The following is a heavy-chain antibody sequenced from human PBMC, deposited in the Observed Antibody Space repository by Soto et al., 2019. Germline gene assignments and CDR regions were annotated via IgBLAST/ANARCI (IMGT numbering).Heavy chain of an antibody. Sequence: QVQLVQSGGEVKRPRASVKVSCKASGYTFTIYDINWVRQAPGQGLEWMGWISPDNGNTNYAQKLQGRVTMTTDTSTSTAYMELRSLSSDDTAVYYCARALGYSGYAGMDVWGQGTTVTVSS. J-gene: IGHJ6*02. V-gene: IGHV1-18*01. CDR2: ISPDNGNT. CDR1: GYTFTIYD. D-gene: IGHD5-12*01. CDR3: ARALGYSGYAGMDV.